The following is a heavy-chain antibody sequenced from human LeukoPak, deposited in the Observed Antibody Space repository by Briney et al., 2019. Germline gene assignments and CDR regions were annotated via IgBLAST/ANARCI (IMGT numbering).Heavy chain of an antibody. Sequence: PGVSLRLSCAASGFTFSSYWMSWVRQAPGKGLEWVANIKQDGSEKYYVDSVKGRFTISRDNAKNSLYLQMNSLRAKDTAVYYCARDLPLFVVVPAAHDYWGQGTLVTVSS. CDR3: ARDLPLFVVVPAAHDY. V-gene: IGHV3-7*01. D-gene: IGHD2-2*01. J-gene: IGHJ4*02. CDR1: GFTFSSYW. CDR2: IKQDGSEK.